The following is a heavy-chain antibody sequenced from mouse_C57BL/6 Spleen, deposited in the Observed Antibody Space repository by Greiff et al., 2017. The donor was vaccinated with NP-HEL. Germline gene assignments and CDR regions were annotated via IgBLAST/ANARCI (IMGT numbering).Heavy chain of an antibody. D-gene: IGHD1-1*01. J-gene: IGHJ3*01. CDR3: ARRGVEGMAY. CDR1: GYTFTSYW. Sequence: QVQLQQPGAELVMPGASVKLSCKASGYTFTSYWMHWVKQRPGQGLEWIGEIDPADSYTNYNRKFKGKSTLTVDKSSSTAYMQLSSLTSEDSAVYESARRGVEGMAYWGQGTLVTVSS. V-gene: IGHV1-69*01. CDR2: IDPADSYT.